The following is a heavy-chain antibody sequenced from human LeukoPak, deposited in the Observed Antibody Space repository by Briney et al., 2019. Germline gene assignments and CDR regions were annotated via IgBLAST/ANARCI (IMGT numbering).Heavy chain of an antibody. J-gene: IGHJ6*02. CDR2: ISYDGSNK. V-gene: IGHV3-30-3*01. D-gene: IGHD6-13*01. CDR3: AREGGPYSTLLIYYYYGMDV. CDR1: GFTFSSYA. Sequence: SGGSLRLSCAAPGFTFSSYAMHWVRQAPGKGLEWVAVISYDGSNKYYADSVKGRFTISRDNSKNTLYLQMNSLRAEDTAVYYCAREGGPYSTLLIYYYYGMDVWGQGTTVTVSS.